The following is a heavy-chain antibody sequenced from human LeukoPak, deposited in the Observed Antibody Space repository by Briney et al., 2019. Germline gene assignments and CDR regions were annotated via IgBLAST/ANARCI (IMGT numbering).Heavy chain of an antibody. J-gene: IGHJ4*02. CDR3: ARSKWWGEYEYYFDY. V-gene: IGHV4-61*02. D-gene: IGHD3-10*01. Sequence: SETLSLTCTVSGGSISSGSYYWSWIRQPAGKGLEWIGRIYTSGSTNYNPSPKSRVTISVDTSKNQFSLKLSSVTAADTAVYYCARSKWWGEYEYYFDYWGQGTLVTVSS. CDR2: IYTSGST. CDR1: GGSISSGSYY.